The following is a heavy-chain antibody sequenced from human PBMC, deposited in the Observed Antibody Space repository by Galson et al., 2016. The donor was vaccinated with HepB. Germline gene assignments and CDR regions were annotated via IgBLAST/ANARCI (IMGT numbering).Heavy chain of an antibody. CDR1: GGSISSRDSS. V-gene: IGHV4-39*07. D-gene: IGHD2-21*01. J-gene: IGHJ6*02. CDR2: VYYSGST. CDR3: ARDVRLLSEYVDYYGMDV. Sequence: SETLSLTCTVSGGSISSRDSSWGWLRQPPGKGLEWIGTVYYSGSTFFNPSLKSRVTISIDKSTNQLSLKLSSVTAADTAIYYCARDVRLLSEYVDYYGMDVWGQGTTVIVSS.